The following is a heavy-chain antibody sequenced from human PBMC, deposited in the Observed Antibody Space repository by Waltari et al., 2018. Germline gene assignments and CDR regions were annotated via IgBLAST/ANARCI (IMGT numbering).Heavy chain of an antibody. CDR2: TYYRSKWFY. D-gene: IGHD3-10*01. V-gene: IGHV6-1*01. CDR1: GDSVPSHDPP. J-gene: IGHJ5*02. CDR3: ARDLTEGKGNWFDP. Sequence: VQLQQSGPGLVKPSQTLSLTCAISGDSVPSHDPPWAWVRQSPSRGLEWLGRTYYRSKWFYDYALSVRSRISINPDTTKNQVSLQLKSVTPEDTAVYYCARDLTEGKGNWFDPWGQGTQVTVSS.